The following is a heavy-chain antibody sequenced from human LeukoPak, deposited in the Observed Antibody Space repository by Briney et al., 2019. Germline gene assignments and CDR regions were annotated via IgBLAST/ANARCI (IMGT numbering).Heavy chain of an antibody. J-gene: IGHJ3*02. CDR2: INSSGGST. Sequence: ASVKVSCKASGYTFTSYYMHWVRQAPGQGLEWMGIINSSGGSTSYAQKFQGRVTITRDTSASTAYMELSSLRSEDTAVYYCARDLITMVRGPSFAFDIWGQGTMVTASS. D-gene: IGHD3-10*01. CDR3: ARDLITMVRGPSFAFDI. CDR1: GYTFTSYY. V-gene: IGHV1-46*01.